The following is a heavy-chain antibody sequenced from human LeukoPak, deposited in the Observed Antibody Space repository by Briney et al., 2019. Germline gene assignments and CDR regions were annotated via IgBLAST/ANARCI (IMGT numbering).Heavy chain of an antibody. J-gene: IGHJ4*02. V-gene: IGHV3-48*03. Sequence: GGSLRLSCAASGFTFSSYEMNWVRQAPGKGLEWVSYISSSGSTIYYADSVKGRFTISRDNAKNSLYLQMNSLRAEDTAVYYCAREEQCVYYDFWSGYHRRGYFDYWGQGTLVTVSS. CDR2: ISSSGSTI. D-gene: IGHD3-3*01. CDR3: AREEQCVYYDFWSGYHRRGYFDY. CDR1: GFTFSSYE.